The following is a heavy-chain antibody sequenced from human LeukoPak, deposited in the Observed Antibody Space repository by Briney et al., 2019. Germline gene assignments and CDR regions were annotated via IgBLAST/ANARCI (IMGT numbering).Heavy chain of an antibody. CDR1: GYTFTSYG. V-gene: IGHV1-18*01. CDR3: ARDRITMIVVVETNWFDP. Sequence: GASVKVSCKASGYTFTSYGISWVRQAPGQGLEWMGWISAYNGNTNYAQKLQGRVTMTRDTSISTAYMELSRLRSDGTAVYYCARDRITMIVVVETNWFDPWGQGTLVTVSS. CDR2: ISAYNGNT. J-gene: IGHJ5*02. D-gene: IGHD3-22*01.